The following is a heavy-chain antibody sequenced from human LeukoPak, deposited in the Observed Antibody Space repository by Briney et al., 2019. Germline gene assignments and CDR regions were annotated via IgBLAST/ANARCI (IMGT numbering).Heavy chain of an antibody. J-gene: IGHJ3*02. CDR3: TTVATVTPSAAFDI. D-gene: IGHD4-17*01. V-gene: IGHV3-15*01. CDR2: IKSKTDGGTT. CDR1: LFTFSNAW. Sequence: GGSLRLSCAASLFTFSNAWMSWVRQAPGKGLEWVGRIKSKTDGGTTDYAAPVKGRFTISRDDSKNTLYLQMNSLKTEDTAVYYCTTVATVTPSAAFDIWGQGTMVTVSS.